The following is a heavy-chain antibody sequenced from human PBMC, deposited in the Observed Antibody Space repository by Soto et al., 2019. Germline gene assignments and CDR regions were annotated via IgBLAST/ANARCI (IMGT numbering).Heavy chain of an antibody. Sequence: GGSLRLSCAASGFTFSNAWMSWVRQAPGKGLEWVGRIKSKTDGGTTDYAAPVKGRFTISRDDSKNTLYLQMNSLKTEDTAVYYCTTDPGGPCLTSLGYCSGGSCTASNYYYGMDVWGQGTTVTVSS. J-gene: IGHJ6*01. CDR3: TTDPGGPCLTSLGYCSGGSCTASNYYYGMDV. D-gene: IGHD2-15*01. V-gene: IGHV3-15*01. CDR1: GFTFSNAW. CDR2: IKSKTDGGTT.